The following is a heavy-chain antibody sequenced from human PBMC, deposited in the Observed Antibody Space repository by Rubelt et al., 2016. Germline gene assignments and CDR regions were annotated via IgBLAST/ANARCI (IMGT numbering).Heavy chain of an antibody. CDR2: IISDGSTT. D-gene: IGHD3-16*01. V-gene: IGHV3-74*01. CDR3: TRDLQGSKDYGVEY. Sequence: KGLVWVAQIISDGSTTTYADSVKGRFTISRDNAKNTLYLQMNSLRVEDTAVYYCTRDLQGSKDYGVEYWGQGNLVTVSS. J-gene: IGHJ4*01.